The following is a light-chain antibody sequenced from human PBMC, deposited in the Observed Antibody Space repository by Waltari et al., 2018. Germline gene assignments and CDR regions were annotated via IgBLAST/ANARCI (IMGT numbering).Light chain of an antibody. Sequence: QSALTQPASVSGSPGQSITISCTGTTSDVGFYNYVSWYQQNPGKAPQLIIYDVFELPSWVSKRFAGSKSGNTASRTISGLLAEDEADYYCNSYTGSSSWVFGGGTKLTVL. V-gene: IGLV2-14*03. CDR2: DVF. J-gene: IGLJ3*02. CDR1: TSDVGFYNY. CDR3: NSYTGSSSWV.